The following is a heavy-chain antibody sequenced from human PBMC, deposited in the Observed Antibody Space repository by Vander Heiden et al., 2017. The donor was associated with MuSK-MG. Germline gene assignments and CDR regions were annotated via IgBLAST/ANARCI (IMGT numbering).Heavy chain of an antibody. D-gene: IGHD5-18*01. CDR3: AKDHVNSYTRPDY. V-gene: IGHV3-30*18. CDR2: ISYDGSNK. CDR1: GFTFSSYG. Sequence: QVQLVESGGGVVQPGRSLRLSCAASGFTFSSYGMHWVRQAPGKGLEWVAVISYDGSNKYYADSVKGRFTISRDNSKNTLYVQMNSLRAEDTAVYYCAKDHVNSYTRPDYWGQGTLVTVSS. J-gene: IGHJ4*02.